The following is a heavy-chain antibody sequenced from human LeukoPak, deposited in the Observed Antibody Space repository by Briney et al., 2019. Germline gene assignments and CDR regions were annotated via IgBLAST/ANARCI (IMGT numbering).Heavy chain of an antibody. Sequence: SQTLSLTCAISGDSVSSNSAAGNWIRQSPSRGLEWLGRTYYRTKWYNDYAVSVKSRITINPDTSKNPFSLQLNSVTPEDTAVYYWARASSWYGFDYWGQGTLVTVSS. CDR1: GDSVSSNSAA. V-gene: IGHV6-1*01. D-gene: IGHD6-13*01. J-gene: IGHJ4*02. CDR2: TYYRTKWYN. CDR3: ARASSWYGFDY.